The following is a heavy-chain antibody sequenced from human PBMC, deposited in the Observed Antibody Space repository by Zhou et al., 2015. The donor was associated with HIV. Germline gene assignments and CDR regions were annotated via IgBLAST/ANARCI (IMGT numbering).Heavy chain of an antibody. V-gene: IGHV1-46*01. Sequence: QVQLVQSGAEVKKPGASVKVSCKASGYTFTSYYMHWVRQAPGQGLEWMGIINPSGGSTSYAQKFQGRVTMTRDTSTSTVYMELSSLRYEDAAVYYCARDPTFRSDITMADNWFDRWGRGNPGHRLL. CDR1: GYTFTSYY. CDR3: ARDPTFRSDITMADNWFDR. J-gene: IGHJ5*02. CDR2: INPSGGST. D-gene: IGHD5-18*01.